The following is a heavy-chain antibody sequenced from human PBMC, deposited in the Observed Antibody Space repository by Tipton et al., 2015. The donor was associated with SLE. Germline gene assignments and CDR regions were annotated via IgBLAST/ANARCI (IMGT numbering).Heavy chain of an antibody. Sequence: TLSLTCTVSGDSISSYYWSWIRQPPGKGLEWIGYIYYSGSTNYNPSLKSRVTISVDTSKNQFSLRLSSVTAADTAVYYCARSSSGYYVDYWGQGTLVTVSS. CDR1: GDSISSYY. CDR2: IYYSGST. D-gene: IGHD3-22*01. V-gene: IGHV4-59*08. J-gene: IGHJ4*02. CDR3: ARSSSGYYVDY.